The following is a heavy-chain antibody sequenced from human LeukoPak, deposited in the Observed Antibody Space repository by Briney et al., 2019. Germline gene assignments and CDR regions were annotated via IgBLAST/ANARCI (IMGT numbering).Heavy chain of an antibody. V-gene: IGHV4-59*01. D-gene: IGHD3-3*01. Sequence: SETLSLTCTVSGDSISNYYWSWIRQPPGKGLEWIGYFYYTGSTNYNPSLKSRVTISVDTSKNQFSLKLSSVTAADTAVYYCARASGVLRFLDWLGASDIWGQGTMVTVSS. J-gene: IGHJ3*02. CDR2: FYYTGST. CDR3: ARASGVLRFLDWLGASDI. CDR1: GDSISNYY.